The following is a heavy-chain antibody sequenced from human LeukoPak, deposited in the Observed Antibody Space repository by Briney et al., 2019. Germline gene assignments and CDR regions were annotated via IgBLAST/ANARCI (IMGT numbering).Heavy chain of an antibody. CDR3: ARRAYSAAYWKHFDY. V-gene: IGHV4-34*01. J-gene: IGHJ4*02. D-gene: IGHD1-1*01. CDR2: INHSGST. Sequence: SETLSLTCAVYGGSFSGYYWSWIRQPPGKGLEWIGEINHSGSTNYNPSLKSRVTISVDTSKNQFSLKLNSVTAADTAVYFCARRAYSAAYWKHFDYWGQGILVTVSS. CDR1: GGSFSGYY.